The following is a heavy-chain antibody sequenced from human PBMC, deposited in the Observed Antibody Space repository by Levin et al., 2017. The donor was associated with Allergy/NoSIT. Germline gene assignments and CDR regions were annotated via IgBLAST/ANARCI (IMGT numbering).Heavy chain of an antibody. CDR2: ISYDGSNK. D-gene: IGHD6-19*01. CDR3: ARDEVAGTGYFDY. J-gene: IGHJ4*02. CDR1: GFTFSSYA. Sequence: GESLKISCAASGFTFSSYAMHWVRQAPGKGLEWVAVISYDGSNKYYADSVKGRFTISRDNSKNTLYLQMNSLRAEDTAVYYCARDEVAGTGYFDYWGQGTLVTVSS. V-gene: IGHV3-30*04.